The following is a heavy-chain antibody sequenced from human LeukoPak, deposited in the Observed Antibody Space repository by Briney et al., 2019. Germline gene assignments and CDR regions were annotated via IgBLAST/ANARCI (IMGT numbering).Heavy chain of an antibody. Sequence: SETLSLTCTVSGGSISSSSYYWGWIRQPPGKGREWIGSIYYSGSTYYNPSLKSRVTISVDTSKNQFSLKLSSVTAADTAVYYCARRGRGYYYDSSGYILDYWGQGTLVTVSS. J-gene: IGHJ4*02. CDR1: GGSISSSSYY. D-gene: IGHD3-22*01. CDR2: IYYSGST. V-gene: IGHV4-39*01. CDR3: ARRGRGYYYDSSGYILDY.